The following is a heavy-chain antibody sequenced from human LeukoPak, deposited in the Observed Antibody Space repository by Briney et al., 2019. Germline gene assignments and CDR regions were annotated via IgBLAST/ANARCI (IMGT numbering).Heavy chain of an antibody. Sequence: SQTLSLTCAVSGGSISSGGYSWSWIRQPPGKGLEWIGYIYHSGSTYYNPSLRSRVTISVDRSKNQFSLKLSSVTAADTAVYYCARVSRTRNWFDPWGQGTLVTVSS. V-gene: IGHV4-30-2*01. CDR2: IYHSGST. CDR3: ARVSRTRNWFDP. J-gene: IGHJ5*02. CDR1: GGSISSGGYS.